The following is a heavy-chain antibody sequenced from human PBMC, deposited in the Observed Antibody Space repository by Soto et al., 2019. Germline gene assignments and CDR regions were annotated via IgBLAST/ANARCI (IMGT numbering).Heavy chain of an antibody. D-gene: IGHD2-15*01. CDR1: GGTFSSYA. CDR2: IIPIFGTA. V-gene: IGHV1-69*13. J-gene: IGHJ2*01. Sequence: SVKVSCKASGGTFSSYAISWVRQAPGQGLEWMGGIIPIFGTANYAQKFQGRVTITADESTSTAYMELSSLRSEDTAVYYCAREAYCSGGSCYSANLGWYFDLSGRGTPVTVS. CDR3: AREAYCSGGSCYSANLGWYFDL.